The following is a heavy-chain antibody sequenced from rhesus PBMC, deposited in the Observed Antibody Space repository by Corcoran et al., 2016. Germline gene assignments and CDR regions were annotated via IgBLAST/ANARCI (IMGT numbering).Heavy chain of an antibody. CDR2: IFGSSGST. D-gene: IGHD4-23*01. Sequence: QVQLQESGPGVVKPSETLSPTCAVSGGSISSDYDWNWIRQPPGKGLEWIGHIFGSSGSTYYNPSLKNRVTISKDASKNQFSLRLSSVTAADTAVYYCARSEYGVNTHGLDSWGQGGVVTVSS. V-gene: IGHV4-76*01. CDR1: GGSISSDYD. J-gene: IGHJ6*01. CDR3: ARSEYGVNTHGLDS.